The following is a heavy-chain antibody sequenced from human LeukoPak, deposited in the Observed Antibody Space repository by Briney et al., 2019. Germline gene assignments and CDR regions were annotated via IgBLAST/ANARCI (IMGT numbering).Heavy chain of an antibody. CDR3: AKEPPYGDYGDAFDI. CDR1: GFSFSNYW. V-gene: IGHV3-7*01. D-gene: IGHD4-17*01. Sequence: GGSLRLSCAASGFSFSNYWMKWVRQDPGKGLEWVANINEDGSEKYYVDSVRGRFTISRDNAKNSLYLQMNSLRTEDTAIYYCAKEPPYGDYGDAFDIWGQGTMVTVSS. J-gene: IGHJ3*02. CDR2: INEDGSEK.